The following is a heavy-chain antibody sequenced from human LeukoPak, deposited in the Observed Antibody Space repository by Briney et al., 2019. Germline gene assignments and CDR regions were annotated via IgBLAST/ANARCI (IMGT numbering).Heavy chain of an antibody. CDR1: GGTFSSYA. Sequence: GASVKVSCKASGGTFSSYAISWVRQAPGQGLEWMGGIIPIFGTANYAQKFQGRVTITTDESTSTAYMELSSLRSEDTAVYYCARVYYDSSSSPSWGQGTLVIVSS. V-gene: IGHV1-69*05. D-gene: IGHD6-6*01. J-gene: IGHJ4*02. CDR2: IIPIFGTA. CDR3: ARVYYDSSSSPS.